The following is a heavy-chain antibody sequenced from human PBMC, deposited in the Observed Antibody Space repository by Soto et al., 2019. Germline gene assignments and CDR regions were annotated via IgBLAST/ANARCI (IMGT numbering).Heavy chain of an antibody. D-gene: IGHD4-17*01. CDR1: GFTFSSYA. CDR3: ARVHGRGLRGAFDI. J-gene: IGHJ3*02. CDR2: ISSNGGST. V-gene: IGHV3-64*01. Sequence: GGSLRLSCAASGFTFSSYAMHWVRQAPGKGLEYVSAISSNGGSTYYANSVKGRFTISRDNSKNTLYLQMGSLRAEDMAVYYCARVHGRGLRGAFDIWGQGTMVTVSS.